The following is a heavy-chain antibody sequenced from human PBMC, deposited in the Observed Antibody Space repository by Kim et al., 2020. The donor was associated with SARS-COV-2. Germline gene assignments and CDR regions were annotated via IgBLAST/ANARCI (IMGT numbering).Heavy chain of an antibody. J-gene: IGHJ4*02. V-gene: IGHV3-21*01. CDR1: GFTFSSYS. CDR2: ISSSSSYI. D-gene: IGHD4-17*01. CDR3: ARDYGDYGPGDY. Sequence: GGSLRLSCAASGFTFSSYSMNWVRQAPGKGLEWVSSISSSSSYIYYADSVKGRFTISRDNAKNSLYLQMNSLRAEDTAVYYCARDYGDYGPGDYWGQGTLVTVSS.